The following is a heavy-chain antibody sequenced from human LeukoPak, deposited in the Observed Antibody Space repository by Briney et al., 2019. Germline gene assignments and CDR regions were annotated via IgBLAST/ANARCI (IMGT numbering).Heavy chain of an antibody. CDR1: DYTFTNYG. J-gene: IGHJ4*02. Sequence: ASVKVSCKASDYTFTNYGITWVRQAPGQGLEWMGWISTHDGHTICAQDLQGRVTMTTDTSTTTAYMELRRLKSDDTAVYYCARGTPRNQLLLYHFDYWGQGTLVTVSS. V-gene: IGHV1-18*01. CDR3: ARGTPRNQLLLYHFDY. D-gene: IGHD2-2*02. CDR2: ISTHDGHT.